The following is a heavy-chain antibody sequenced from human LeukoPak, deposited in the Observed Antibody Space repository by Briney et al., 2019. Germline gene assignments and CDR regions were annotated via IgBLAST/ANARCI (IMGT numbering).Heavy chain of an antibody. J-gene: IGHJ4*02. D-gene: IGHD3-3*01. CDR1: GFTFSSYW. CDR2: INKDGSER. V-gene: IGHV3-7*03. Sequence: PGGSLRLSCAASGFTFSSYWMTWARQVPGKGLEWVANINKDGSERNYADSLKGRFTISRDNAMSSLFLQMDSLRAEDTAVYYCAKIPQVAIFSVPNFDYWGQGTLVTVSS. CDR3: AKIPQVAIFSVPNFDY.